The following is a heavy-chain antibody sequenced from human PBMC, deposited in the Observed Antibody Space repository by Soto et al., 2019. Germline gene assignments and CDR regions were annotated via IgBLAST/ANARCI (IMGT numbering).Heavy chain of an antibody. V-gene: IGHV3-7*04. D-gene: IGHD3-22*01. CDR2: IKPDGSEK. CDR3: ARGDYYDSSGPFSDAFDI. Sequence: PGGSLRLSCAASGFNFSSHWMSWVRQNPGKGLEWVANIKPDGSEKWYVDSVKGRFTISRDNAKNSLYLQMNSLRAEDTAVYYCARGDYYDSSGPFSDAFDIWGQGTMVTVSS. J-gene: IGHJ3*02. CDR1: GFNFSSHW.